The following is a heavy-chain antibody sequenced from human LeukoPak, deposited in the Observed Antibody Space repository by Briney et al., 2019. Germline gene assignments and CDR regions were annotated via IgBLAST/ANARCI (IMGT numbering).Heavy chain of an antibody. Sequence: SQTLSLTCTVSGGSISSGGYYWSWIRQPPGKGLEWIGYIYHSGSTYYNPSLKSRVTISVDRSKNQFSLKLSSVTAADTAVYYCARSYGDYEGFDPWGQGTLVTVSS. CDR3: ARSYGDYEGFDP. V-gene: IGHV4-30-2*01. CDR2: IYHSGST. D-gene: IGHD4-17*01. CDR1: GGSISSGGYY. J-gene: IGHJ5*02.